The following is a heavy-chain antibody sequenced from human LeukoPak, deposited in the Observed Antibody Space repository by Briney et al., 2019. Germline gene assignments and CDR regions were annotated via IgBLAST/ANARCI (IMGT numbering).Heavy chain of an antibody. J-gene: IGHJ5*02. V-gene: IGHV4-4*07. CDR1: GGSISSYY. Sequence: SETLSLTCTVSGGSISSYYWSWIRQPAGKGLEWIGRIYTSGSTNYNPSLKSRVTMSVDTSKNQFSLKLSSVTAADTAVYYCARGLYSSGWYGNWFDPWGQGTLVTVSS. CDR2: IYTSGST. CDR3: ARGLYSSGWYGNWFDP. D-gene: IGHD6-19*01.